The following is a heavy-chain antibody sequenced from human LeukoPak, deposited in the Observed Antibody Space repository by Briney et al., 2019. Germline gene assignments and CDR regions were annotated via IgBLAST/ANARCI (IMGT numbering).Heavy chain of an antibody. CDR3: AKRRQSGIGSLYYFDS. CDR2: ISTSGDST. CDR1: GFTVSSNY. Sequence: GGSLRLSCAASGFTVSSNYMSCVRQAPGMRLEWVSAISTSGDSTYYTDSVKGRFTISRDNSKNTLYLQMNSLAAEDTAIYFCAKRRQSGIGSLYYFDSWGQGTLVTVSS. V-gene: IGHV3-53*01. J-gene: IGHJ4*02. D-gene: IGHD1-14*01.